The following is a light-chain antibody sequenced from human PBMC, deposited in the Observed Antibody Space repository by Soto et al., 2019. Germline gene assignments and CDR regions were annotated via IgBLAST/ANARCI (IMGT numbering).Light chain of an antibody. CDR1: EGISTY. CDR2: AAS. J-gene: IGKJ1*01. Sequence: EIQMTRCPRSLSASVVVRVAITCRASEGISTYLNWYLQKPGKAPNLXXYAASSRQSGVPARFSVSGSETDFTLTISRLEHEDFAAYSGQQCGSTTWTFCQGTKVDIK. CDR3: QQCGSTTWT. V-gene: IGKV1-39*01.